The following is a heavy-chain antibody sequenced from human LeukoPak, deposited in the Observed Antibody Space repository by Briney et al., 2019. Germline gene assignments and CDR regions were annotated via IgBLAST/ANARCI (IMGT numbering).Heavy chain of an antibody. V-gene: IGHV4-34*01. Sequence: SETLSLTCAVYGGSFSGYYWSWIRQPPGKGLEWIGEINHSGSTNYNQSLKSRVTISVDTTKNKFSLKLSSVTAADTAVYYCARGHRYCSSTSCLLGRDYWGQGTLVTVSS. CDR3: ARGHRYCSSTSCLLGRDY. D-gene: IGHD2-2*01. CDR1: GGSFSGYY. CDR2: INHSGST. J-gene: IGHJ4*02.